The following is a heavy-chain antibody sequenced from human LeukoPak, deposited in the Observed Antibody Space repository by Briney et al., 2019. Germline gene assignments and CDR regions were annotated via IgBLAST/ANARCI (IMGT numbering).Heavy chain of an antibody. V-gene: IGHV3-23*01. CDR3: AKDGSTSWYYFDY. Sequence: GSLRLSCAASGFTFSSYAMTWVRQAPGKGLEWVSAISGSGGGTYYADSVKGRFIISRDNSKNTLYLQMNSLRAEDTAVYYCAKDGSTSWYYFDYWGQGSLVTVSS. CDR1: GFTFSSYA. D-gene: IGHD6-13*01. J-gene: IGHJ4*02. CDR2: ISGSGGGT.